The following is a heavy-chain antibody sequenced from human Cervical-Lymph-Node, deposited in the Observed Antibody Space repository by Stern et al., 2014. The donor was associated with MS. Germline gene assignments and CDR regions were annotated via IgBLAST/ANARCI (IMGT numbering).Heavy chain of an antibody. CDR3: ARSSSPSPYYNYGMDV. CDR1: GFTFSSYG. CDR2: IWYDGSNK. J-gene: IGHJ6*02. Sequence: VQLVESGGGVVQPGRSLRLSCAASGFTFSSYGMHWVRQAPGKGLEWVAVIWYDGSNKYYADSVKGRFTISRDNSKNTLYLQMNSLRAEDTAVCYCARSSSPSPYYNYGMDVWGQGTTVTVSS. V-gene: IGHV3-33*01. D-gene: IGHD6-13*01.